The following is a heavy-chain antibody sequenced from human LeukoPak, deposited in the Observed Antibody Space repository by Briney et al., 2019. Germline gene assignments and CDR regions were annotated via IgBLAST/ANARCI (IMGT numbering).Heavy chain of an antibody. V-gene: IGHV3-74*01. CDR3: ARELGRGGSAFDV. CDR1: GFSLSNHW. J-gene: IGHJ3*01. Sequence: TGGSLRPSCEASGFSLSNHWMHWVRQAPGKGLVWVAHIDPDGSVANYGDSVKGRFTISRDNAKNTLYLQMDSLRAEDTAVYYCARELGRGGSAFDVWGQGTMVTVSS. CDR2: IDPDGSVA. D-gene: IGHD3-16*01.